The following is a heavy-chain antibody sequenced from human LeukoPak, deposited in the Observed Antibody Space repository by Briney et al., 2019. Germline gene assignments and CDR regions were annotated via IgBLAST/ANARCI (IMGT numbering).Heavy chain of an antibody. CDR2: ISSSSSYI. CDR3: ARGGLFYDSSGYSFDI. CDR1: GFTFSSYS. J-gene: IGHJ3*02. V-gene: IGHV3-21*01. D-gene: IGHD3-22*01. Sequence: GGSLRLSCAASGFTFSSYSMNWVRQAPGKGLEWVSSISSSSSYIYYADSVKGRFTISRENAKNSLYLQMNSLRAGDTAVYYCARGGLFYDSSGYSFDIWGQGTMVTVSS.